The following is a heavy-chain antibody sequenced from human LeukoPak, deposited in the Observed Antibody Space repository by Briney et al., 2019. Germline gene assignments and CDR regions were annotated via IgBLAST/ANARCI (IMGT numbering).Heavy chain of an antibody. J-gene: IGHJ6*03. CDR2: ITSGSDYI. Sequence: GGSLRLSCAASGFSFSTSTLNWVRQAPGKGLEWVSFITSGSDYIYYPDSVKGRFTVSRDSAKNSLFLQMNSLRAEDTAVYYCARVLRGSHPRPPFYYYYIDVWGKGTTVTVSS. V-gene: IGHV3-21*01. CDR1: GFSFSTST. D-gene: IGHD2-15*01. CDR3: ARVLRGSHPRPPFYYYYIDV.